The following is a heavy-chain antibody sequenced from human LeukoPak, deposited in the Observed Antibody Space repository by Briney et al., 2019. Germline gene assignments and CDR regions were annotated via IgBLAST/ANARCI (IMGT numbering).Heavy chain of an antibody. CDR2: IYYSGST. V-gene: IGHV4-31*02. CDR1: GGSISSGAYY. Sequence: SDTLSLTCTVSGGSISSGAYYWSWIRQHPGKGLEWIGHIYYSGSTYYNPSLKSRVTISVDTSNNQFSLRLSFVTAADTAVYYCARDRLSGDYDRVCDYWGQGTLVTVSS. J-gene: IGHJ4*02. D-gene: IGHD4-17*01. CDR3: ARDRLSGDYDRVCDY.